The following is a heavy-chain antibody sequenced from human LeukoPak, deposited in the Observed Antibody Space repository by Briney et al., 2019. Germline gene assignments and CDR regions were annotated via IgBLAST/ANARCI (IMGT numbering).Heavy chain of an antibody. J-gene: IGHJ5*02. CDR3: AREDSSGVFDP. CDR2: IGSGGDT. Sequence: GGSLRLSCAASGFTFRNYDMHWVRKRTGKGLELVSRIGSGGDTYYLDSVKGRFTISRENGKNSFYLQMNSLRAGDTAVYYCAREDSSGVFDPWGQGTLVTVSS. CDR1: GFTFRNYD. D-gene: IGHD3-22*01. V-gene: IGHV3-13*04.